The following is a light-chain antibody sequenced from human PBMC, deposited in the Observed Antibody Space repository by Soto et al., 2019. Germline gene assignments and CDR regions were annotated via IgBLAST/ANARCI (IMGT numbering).Light chain of an antibody. CDR2: KAS. Sequence: DIQMTQSPSTLSGSVGDRVTITCRASQTISSWLAWYQQKPGKAPKLLIYKASTLKSGVPSRFSGSGSGTEYTLTISSLQPDDFATYYCQHYNSYAEGFRQGAKADVK. J-gene: IGKJ1*01. CDR3: QHYNSYAEG. CDR1: QTISSW. V-gene: IGKV1-5*03.